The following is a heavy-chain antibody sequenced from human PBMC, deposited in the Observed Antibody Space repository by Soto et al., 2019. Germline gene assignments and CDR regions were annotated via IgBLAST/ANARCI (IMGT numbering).Heavy chain of an antibody. V-gene: IGHV4-39*01. Sequence: PSDTLSRTCTVSGGSISSSSYYWGWIRQPPGKGLEWIGSIYYSGSTYYNPSLKSRVTISVDTSKNQFSLKLSSVTAADTAVYYCARHSGSGSYYLDYYYGMDVWGQGTTVS. CDR1: GGSISSSSYY. J-gene: IGHJ6*02. CDR3: ARHSGSGSYYLDYYYGMDV. CDR2: IYYSGST. D-gene: IGHD3-10*01.